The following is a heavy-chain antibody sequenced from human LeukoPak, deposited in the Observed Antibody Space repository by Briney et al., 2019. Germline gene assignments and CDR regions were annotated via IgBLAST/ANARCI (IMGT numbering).Heavy chain of an antibody. V-gene: IGHV4-39*07. J-gene: IGHJ4*02. CDR2: ISYSGDT. CDR1: GGSISSSSYY. D-gene: IGHD2-2*01. CDR3: ARVSLVPAAHFDY. Sequence: SETLSLTCIVSGGSISSSSYYWVWIRQPPGKGLEWIGTISYSGDTYYNPSLKSRVTISVDRSKNQFSLKLSSVTAADTAVYYCARVSLVPAAHFDYWGQGTLVTVSS.